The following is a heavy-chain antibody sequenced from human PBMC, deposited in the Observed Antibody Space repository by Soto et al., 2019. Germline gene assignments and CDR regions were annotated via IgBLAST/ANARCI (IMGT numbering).Heavy chain of an antibody. CDR1: GGSLTGYY. CDR3: ARGQEGIVATH. Sequence: QVHLQQWGAGLLKPSATLSLTCAVNGGSLTGYYWSWIRQPPGKGLEWIGEIKDGGVTNYSPSLKGRVTMSADTSKKQFSLKLNSVTAADTAVYYCARGQEGIVATHWDQGTLVTVSS. V-gene: IGHV4-34*01. CDR2: IKDGGVT. J-gene: IGHJ4*02. D-gene: IGHD5-12*01.